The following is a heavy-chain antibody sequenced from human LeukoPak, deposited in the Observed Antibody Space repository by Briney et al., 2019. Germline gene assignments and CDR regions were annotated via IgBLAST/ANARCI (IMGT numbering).Heavy chain of an antibody. CDR1: GGSFSGYY. D-gene: IGHD6-25*01. CDR3: ARLERAFDI. Sequence: SETLSLTCAVYGGSFSGYYWSWIRQPPGKGLEWIGEINHSGSTNYNPSLKSRVTISVDTSKNQFSLKLSSVTAADTAVYYCARLERAFDIWGQGTMVTVSS. J-gene: IGHJ3*02. V-gene: IGHV4-34*01. CDR2: INHSGST.